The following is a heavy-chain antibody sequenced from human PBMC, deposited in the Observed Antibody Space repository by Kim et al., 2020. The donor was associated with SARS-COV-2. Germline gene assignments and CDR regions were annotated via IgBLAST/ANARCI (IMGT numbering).Heavy chain of an antibody. CDR1: GDSVSSNTAV. CDR2: TYYRSKWYI. J-gene: IGHJ4*02. CDR3: VRGPHLRFDH. V-gene: IGHV6-1*01. Sequence: SQTPSLTCAISGDSVSSNTAVWNWIRQSPSRGLEWLGRTYYRSKWYIEYAFSVKGRITINPDTAENQFSLQLNSVTPEDTAVYYCVRGPHLRFDHWGLGTLVTVSS.